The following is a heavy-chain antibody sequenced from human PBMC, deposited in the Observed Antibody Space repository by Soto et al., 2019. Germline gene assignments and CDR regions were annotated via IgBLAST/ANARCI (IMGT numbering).Heavy chain of an antibody. V-gene: IGHV3-48*03. Sequence: PGGSLRLSCAASGFTFSSYEMNWVRQAPGKGLEWVSYISSSGSTIYYADSVKGRFTISRDNAKNSLYLQMNSLRAEDTAVYYCARDNYDFWSGYYIYYGMDVWGQGTTVTVSS. CDR1: GFTFSSYE. CDR3: ARDNYDFWSGYYIYYGMDV. D-gene: IGHD3-3*01. J-gene: IGHJ6*02. CDR2: ISSSGSTI.